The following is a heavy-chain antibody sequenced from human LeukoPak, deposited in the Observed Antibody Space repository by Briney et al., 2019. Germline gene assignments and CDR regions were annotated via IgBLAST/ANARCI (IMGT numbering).Heavy chain of an antibody. V-gene: IGHV4-4*02. Sequence: GSLRLSCAASGFTFSSYSMNWVRQPPGKGLEWIGGIYRSGDTNYNPSLRGRVTISMDKSKNHLSLEVTSVTVADTAIYYCARVAFNRLGTNDYWGHGILVTVSS. CDR3: ARVAFNRLGTNDY. J-gene: IGHJ4*01. CDR2: IYRSGDT. D-gene: IGHD3-16*01. CDR1: GFTFSSYSM.